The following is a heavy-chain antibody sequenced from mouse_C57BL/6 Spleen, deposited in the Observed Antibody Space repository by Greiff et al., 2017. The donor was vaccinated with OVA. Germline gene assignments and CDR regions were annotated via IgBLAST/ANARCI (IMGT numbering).Heavy chain of an antibody. V-gene: IGHV1-18*01. CDR2: INPNNGGT. CDR3: ARRTYDYYAMDY. J-gene: IGHJ4*01. D-gene: IGHD5-1*01. Sequence: EVKLMESGPELVKPGASVKIPCKASGYTFTDYNMDWVKQSHGKSLEWIGDINPNNGGTIYNQKFKGKATLTVDKSSSTAYMELRSLTSEDTAVYYCARRTYDYYAMDYWGQGTSVTVSS. CDR1: GYTFTDYN.